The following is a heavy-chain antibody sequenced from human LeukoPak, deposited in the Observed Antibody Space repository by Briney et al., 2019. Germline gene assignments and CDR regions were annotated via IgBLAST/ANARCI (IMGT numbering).Heavy chain of an antibody. Sequence: GGSLRLSCAASGFAFSSYWMSWVRQAPGKGLEWVANIKRDGSDTYYVDSVKGRFTISRDNAKNSLYLQLNSLRAEDTAVYYCARDANYYDSRGENYFNCWGQGTLVTVSS. CDR3: ARDANYYDSRGENYFNC. J-gene: IGHJ4*02. CDR2: IKRDGSDT. CDR1: GFAFSSYW. V-gene: IGHV3-7*01. D-gene: IGHD3-22*01.